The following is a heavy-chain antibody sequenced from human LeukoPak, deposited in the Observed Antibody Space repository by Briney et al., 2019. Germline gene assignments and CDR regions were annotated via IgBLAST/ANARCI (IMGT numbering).Heavy chain of an antibody. J-gene: IGHJ3*02. D-gene: IGHD3-22*01. CDR1: GGSISSYY. V-gene: IGHV4-4*09. CDR2: IYTSGST. CDR3: ARHYYYDSSGYYRDAFDI. Sequence: SETLSLTCTASGGSISSYYWSWIRQPPGKGLEWIGYIYTSGSTNYNPSLKSRVTISVDTSKNQFSLKLSSVTAADTAVYYCARHYYYDSSGYYRDAFDIWGQGTMVTVSS.